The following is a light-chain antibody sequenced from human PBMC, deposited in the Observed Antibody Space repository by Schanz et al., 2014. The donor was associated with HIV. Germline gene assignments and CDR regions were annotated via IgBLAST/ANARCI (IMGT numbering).Light chain of an antibody. Sequence: QSVLTQPPSTSGTPGQRVTISCSGSSSNIGSNTVNWYQQLPGTAPKLLIYTNDQRPSGISDRFSGSKSGTSASLAITGLQPEDEADYFCQSYDKSLSVVIFGGGTKLTVL. J-gene: IGLJ2*01. V-gene: IGLV1-44*01. CDR3: QSYDKSLSVVI. CDR2: TND. CDR1: SSNIGSNT.